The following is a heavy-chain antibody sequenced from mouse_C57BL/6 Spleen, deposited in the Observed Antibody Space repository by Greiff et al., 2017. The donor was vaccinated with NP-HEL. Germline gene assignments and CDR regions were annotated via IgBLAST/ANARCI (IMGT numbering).Heavy chain of an antibody. V-gene: IGHV1-80*01. CDR1: GYAFSSYW. J-gene: IGHJ3*01. D-gene: IGHD2-5*01. CDR2: IYPGDGDT. CDR3: ARENYYSNFSWFAY. Sequence: QVHVKQSGAELVKPGASVKISCKASGYAFSSYWMNWVKQRPGKGLEWIGQIYPGDGDTNYNGKFKGKATLTADKSSSTAYMQLSSLTSEDSAVYFCARENYYSNFSWFAYWRQGTLVTVSA.